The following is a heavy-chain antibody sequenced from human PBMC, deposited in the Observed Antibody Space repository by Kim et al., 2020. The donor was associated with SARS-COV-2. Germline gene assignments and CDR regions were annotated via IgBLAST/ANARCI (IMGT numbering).Heavy chain of an antibody. CDR1: GVSISSCTNY. D-gene: IGHD2-21*02. CDR3: ARDVPCGGDCYSDYYDG. J-gene: IGHJ6*01. V-gene: IGHV4-39*07. CDR2: IDYSGST. Sequence: SETLSLTCTVSGVSISSCTNYWVWIRPPQGMGLEWIGTIDYSGSTYYNPSLKRRVTIAVDTYKNQFFLKLSSVTAADTVEYYGARDVPCGGDCYSDYYDG.